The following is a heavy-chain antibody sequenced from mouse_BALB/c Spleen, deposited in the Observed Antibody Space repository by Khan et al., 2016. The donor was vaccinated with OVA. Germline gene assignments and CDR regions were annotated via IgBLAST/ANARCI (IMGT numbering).Heavy chain of an antibody. CDR1: GYSITSGYF. V-gene: IGHV3-6*02. D-gene: IGHD3-1*01. J-gene: IGHJ3*01. Sequence: EVQLVESGPGLVKPSQSLSLTCSVTGYSITSGYFWNWIRQFPGNKLEWMGYIRYDGNSNYNPSLKNRISITRDTSKNQFFLKLNSVTPEDTATXSCARGGSSGPAWFAYWGQGTLVTVSA. CDR3: ARGGSSGPAWFAY. CDR2: IRYDGNS.